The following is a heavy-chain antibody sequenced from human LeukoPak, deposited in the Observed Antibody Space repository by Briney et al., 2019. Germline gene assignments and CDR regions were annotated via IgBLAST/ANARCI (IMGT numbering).Heavy chain of an antibody. J-gene: IGHJ6*02. CDR1: GYSFTSYW. Sequence: GESLKISCKGSGYSFTSYWIDWVRQMPGEGLEWMGIVYPGDPDTRYSPSFQGQVTISADKSITTAYLQWSSLKASDTAIYYCARRPRFSSGRYLEYGMDVWGQGTTVTVSS. V-gene: IGHV5-51*01. CDR3: ARRPRFSSGRYLEYGMDV. CDR2: VYPGDPDT. D-gene: IGHD6-19*01.